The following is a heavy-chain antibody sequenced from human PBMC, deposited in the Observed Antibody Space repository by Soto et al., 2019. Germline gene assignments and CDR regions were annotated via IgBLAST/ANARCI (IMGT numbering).Heavy chain of an antibody. V-gene: IGHV1-8*01. J-gene: IGHJ5*02. CDR2: MNPRSGDT. Sequence: ASVKVSCKASGYSFTNNDVTWVRQATGQGLEWMGWMNPRSGDTGYAQKFQGRVTMTRDISIATAYMELSSLRSDDTAIYYCARMATFGSLNWFGPWGQGNLVPVSS. D-gene: IGHD3-16*01. CDR1: GYSFTNND. CDR3: ARMATFGSLNWFGP.